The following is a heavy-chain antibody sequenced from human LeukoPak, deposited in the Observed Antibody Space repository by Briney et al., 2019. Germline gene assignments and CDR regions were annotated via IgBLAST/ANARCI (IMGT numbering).Heavy chain of an antibody. J-gene: IGHJ5*02. CDR1: GGSVSSSGSY. V-gene: IGHV4-61*08. CDR3: ARSNSFYYDS. CDR2: IYYSGST. D-gene: IGHD3-16*01. Sequence: SETLSLTCTVSGGSVSSSGSYWSWIRQPPGKGLEWFAYIYYSGSTTYNPSLKSRVIISVDTSKNQFSLRLSSVTAADTTVYYCARSNSFYYDSWGQGTLVTVSS.